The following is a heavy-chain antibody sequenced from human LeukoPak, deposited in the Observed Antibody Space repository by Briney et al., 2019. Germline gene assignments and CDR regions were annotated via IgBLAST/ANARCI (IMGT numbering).Heavy chain of an antibody. CDR1: GFTFSDYY. V-gene: IGHV3-69-1*01. CDR2: ISSSGTI. CDR3: ARVSNAYYYYYMDV. J-gene: IGHJ6*03. Sequence: GGSLRLSCAASGFTFSDYYMSWIRQAPGKGLEWVSYISSSGTIYYADSVKGRFTISRDNAKNSLYLQMNSLRAEDTAVYYCARVSNAYYYYYMDVWGKGTTVTVSS.